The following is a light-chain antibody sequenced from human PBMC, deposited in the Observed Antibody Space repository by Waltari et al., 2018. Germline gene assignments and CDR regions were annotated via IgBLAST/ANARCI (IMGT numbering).Light chain of an antibody. J-gene: IGLJ1*01. Sequence: QSALTQPRSVSGSPGPSVTISCTGTSSDVGGYNYVSGDQQHPGKAPKLMIYDVSKRPSGVPDRFSGSKSGNTASLTISGLQAEDEADYYCCSYAGSYGVFGTGTKVTVL. CDR1: SSDVGGYNY. CDR2: DVS. CDR3: CSYAGSYGV. V-gene: IGLV2-11*01.